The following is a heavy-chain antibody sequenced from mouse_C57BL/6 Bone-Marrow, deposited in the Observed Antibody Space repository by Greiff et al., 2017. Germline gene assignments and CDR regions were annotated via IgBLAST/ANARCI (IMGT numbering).Heavy chain of an antibody. J-gene: IGHJ3*01. CDR1: GYTFTSYW. D-gene: IGHD2-2*01. CDR3: ARWGYDVHAWFAY. Sequence: QVQLQQPGAELVKPGASVKLSCKASGYTFTSYWMHWVKQRPGRGLEWIGRIAPNSGGTKYNEKFKSKATLTVDKPSSTAYMQLSSLTSEDSAVYYCARWGYDVHAWFAYWGQGTLVTVSA. CDR2: IAPNSGGT. V-gene: IGHV1-72*01.